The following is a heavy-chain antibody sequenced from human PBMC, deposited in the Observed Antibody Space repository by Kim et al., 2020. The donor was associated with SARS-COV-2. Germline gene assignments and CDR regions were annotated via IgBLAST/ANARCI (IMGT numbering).Heavy chain of an antibody. CDR1: GFTFSSHW. CDR3: ARAGAAREGTYYYYYGM. CDR2: IKQDGSEK. V-gene: IGHV3-7*01. Sequence: GGSLRLSCAASGFTFSSHWMSWVRQAPGKGLEWVANIKQDGSEKYYVDSVKGRFTISRDNAKNSLYLQMNSLRAEDTAVYYCARAGAAREGTYYYYYGM. D-gene: IGHD6-6*01. J-gene: IGHJ6*01.